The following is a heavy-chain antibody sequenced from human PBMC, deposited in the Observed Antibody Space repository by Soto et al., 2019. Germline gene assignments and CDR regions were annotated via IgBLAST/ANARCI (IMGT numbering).Heavy chain of an antibody. D-gene: IGHD2-15*01. J-gene: IGHJ4*02. V-gene: IGHV3-23*01. CDR1: GFTFSSYA. CDR3: ASRRKVSQLARLSPSCSGGSCYRGGDY. Sequence: GGSLRLSCAASGFTFSSYAMSWVRQAPGKGLEWVSAISGSGGSTYYADSVKGRFTISRDNSKNTLYLQMNSLRAEDTAVYYCASRRKVSQLARLSPSCSGGSCYRGGDYWGQGTLVTVSS. CDR2: ISGSGGST.